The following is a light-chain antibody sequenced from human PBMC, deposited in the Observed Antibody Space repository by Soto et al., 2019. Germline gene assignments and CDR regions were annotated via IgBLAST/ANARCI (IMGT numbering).Light chain of an antibody. CDR2: LNSDGSH. V-gene: IGLV4-69*01. Sequence: QPVLTQSPSASASLGASVKLTCTLSSGHSTYAIAWHQQQPEKGPRYLMNLNSDGSHSKGDGIPDRFSGSSSGAERYLTISSLQSEDEADYYCQTGGTDVVFGGGTKVTVL. CDR1: SGHSTYA. CDR3: QTGGTDVV. J-gene: IGLJ2*01.